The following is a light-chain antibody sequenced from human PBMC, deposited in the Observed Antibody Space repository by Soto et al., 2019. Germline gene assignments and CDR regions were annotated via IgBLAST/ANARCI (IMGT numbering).Light chain of an antibody. CDR1: QSVSSY. CDR2: GAS. Sequence: EIVLTQSPATLSLSPGERATLSCRASQSVSSYLAWYQQKPGQAPRLLIYGASSRATGIPERFSGSGSGTEFTLTISSLQSEDFAVYYCQQYNDWWTFGQGTKVDIK. J-gene: IGKJ1*01. CDR3: QQYNDWWT. V-gene: IGKV3D-15*01.